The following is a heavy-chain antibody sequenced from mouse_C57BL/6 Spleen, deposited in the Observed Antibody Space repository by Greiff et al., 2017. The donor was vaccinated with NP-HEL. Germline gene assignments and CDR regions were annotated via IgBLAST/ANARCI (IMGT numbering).Heavy chain of an antibody. V-gene: IGHV1-52*01. D-gene: IGHD1-1*01. CDR1: GYTFTSYW. CDR2: IDPSDSET. CDR3: AREGGSSARWYFDV. Sequence: QVQLQQPGAELVRPGSSVKLSCKASGYTFTSYWMHWVKQRPIQGLEWIGNIDPSDSETHYNQKIKDKATLTVYKSSSTAYMQLRGLTSEDCAVYYCAREGGSSARWYFDVWGTGTTVTVSS. J-gene: IGHJ1*03.